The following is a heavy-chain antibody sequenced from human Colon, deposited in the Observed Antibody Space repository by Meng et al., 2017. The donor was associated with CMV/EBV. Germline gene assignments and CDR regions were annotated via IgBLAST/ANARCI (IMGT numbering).Heavy chain of an antibody. J-gene: IGHJ4*02. V-gene: IGHV4-34*01. CDR1: GGSFSPYY. CDR3: ARGGGTPIRGVLPFDF. CDR2: IDHTGST. Sequence: VQPQAWGAGLFKPSGTLSLTCALYGGSFSPYYWSWIRQSPGKGLEWIAEIDHTGSTNYNPSLKSRVTISIDTSNSHFSLNLTSATAADTAVYYCARGGGTPIRGVLPFDFWGQGTLVTVSS. D-gene: IGHD3-10*01.